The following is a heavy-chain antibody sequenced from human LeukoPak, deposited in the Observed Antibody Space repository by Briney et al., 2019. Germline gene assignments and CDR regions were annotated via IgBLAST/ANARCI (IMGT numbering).Heavy chain of an antibody. CDR2: IYYSGST. CDR3: ARDRSRDYFDY. J-gene: IGHJ4*02. Sequence: KPSETLSLTCTVSGGSISSYYWSRIRQPPGKGLEWIGYIYYSGSTNYNPSLKSRVTISVDTSMNQFSLKLSSVTAADTAVYYCARDRSRDYFDYWGQGTLVTVSS. CDR1: GGSISSYY. V-gene: IGHV4-59*01.